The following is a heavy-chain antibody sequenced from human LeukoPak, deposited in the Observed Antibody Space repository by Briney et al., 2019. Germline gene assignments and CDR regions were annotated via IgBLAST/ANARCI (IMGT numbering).Heavy chain of an antibody. CDR3: ATYYSDTSARD. V-gene: IGHV1-2*02. CDR1: GHTFTAYY. CDR2: INPNSGGT. Sequence: ASVKVSCKASGHTFTAYYMFWVPQAPGQGLEWMGWINPNSGGTNYAPKFQGRVTMTRDTSISTGYMELSGLTSDDTAVYFCATYYSDTSARDWGQGTLVTVSS. D-gene: IGHD3-22*01. J-gene: IGHJ4*02.